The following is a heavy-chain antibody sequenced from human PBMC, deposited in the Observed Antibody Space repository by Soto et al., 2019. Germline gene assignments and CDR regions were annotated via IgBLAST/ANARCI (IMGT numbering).Heavy chain of an antibody. D-gene: IGHD3-22*01. Sequence: ETLAVTCYVSGDSISTYYWSWIRQPPGKGLEWIGYVYYSGSTLYNPSLESRVTMSIDMSKKQVSLKLNSVIAADTAVYYCARDYDKSGYDYFDPWGQGTLVTVYS. CDR1: GDSISTYY. J-gene: IGHJ5*02. CDR3: ARDYDKSGYDYFDP. V-gene: IGHV4-59*01. CDR2: VYYSGST.